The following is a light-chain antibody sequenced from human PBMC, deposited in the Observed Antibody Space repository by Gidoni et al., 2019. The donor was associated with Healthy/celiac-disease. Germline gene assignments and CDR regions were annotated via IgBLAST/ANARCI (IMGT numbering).Light chain of an antibody. J-gene: IGLJ1*01. CDR2: RNN. V-gene: IGLV1-47*01. CDR1: SSNIGRKY. CDR3: ASWDDSLSAHYV. Sequence: QSVLPQPPSASGTPGQRVPISCSGSSSNIGRKYVYWYQQLPGTAPKLIIYRNNQRPSGVPDRFSGSKSGTSASLAISGLRSEDEADYYCASWDDSLSAHYVFGTGTKVTVL.